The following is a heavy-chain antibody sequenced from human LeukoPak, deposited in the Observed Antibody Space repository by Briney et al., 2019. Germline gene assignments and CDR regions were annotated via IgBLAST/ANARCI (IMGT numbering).Heavy chain of an antibody. D-gene: IGHD6-19*01. V-gene: IGHV3-23*01. CDR2: ISGSGSIT. CDR3: AKDARRTSGWYFFDY. CDR1: GFAFTSQA. J-gene: IGHJ4*02. Sequence: GGSLRLSCAASGFAFTSQAMGWVRQAPGKGLEWVSVISGSGSITYYADSVKGRFTISRDNSKNTLFLQMNSLRAEDTAVYYCAKDARRTSGWYFFDYWGQGTLVTVSS.